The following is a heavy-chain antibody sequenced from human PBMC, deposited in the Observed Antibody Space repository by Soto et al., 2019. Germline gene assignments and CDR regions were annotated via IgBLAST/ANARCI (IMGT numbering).Heavy chain of an antibody. J-gene: IGHJ4*02. Sequence: QLVESGGGLFQAGGSTRLSCLASGFTVSRYDMAWVRQAPGKGLEWASIIQTGGATYYTDSAQGRFTISRDNSRNTVYLQMSSLRVEDTGVYSCVRVLYDSGVVDFWGQGSPRTVS. D-gene: IGHD5-12*01. V-gene: IGHV3-53*01. CDR3: VRVLYDSGVVDF. CDR1: GFTVSRYD. CDR2: IQTGGAT.